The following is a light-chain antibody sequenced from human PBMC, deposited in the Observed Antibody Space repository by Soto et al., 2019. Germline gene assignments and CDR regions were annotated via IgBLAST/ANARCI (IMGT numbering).Light chain of an antibody. CDR1: QGISNY. V-gene: IGKV1-27*01. CDR2: PAS. Sequence: DIQMTQSPSSLSASVGDRVTITCRASQGISNYLAWYQQKPGKVPKLLIYPASTLQSGVPSRFSGSGSGTEFTLTISSLQPQDVATYYCQKYNSAPWTFGQGTKVEIK. CDR3: QKYNSAPWT. J-gene: IGKJ1*01.